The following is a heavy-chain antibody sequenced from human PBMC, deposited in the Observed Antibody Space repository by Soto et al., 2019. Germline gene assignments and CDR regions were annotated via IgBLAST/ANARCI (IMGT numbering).Heavy chain of an antibody. D-gene: IGHD2-2*01. V-gene: IGHV3-30*18. CDR2: ISYDGSNK. J-gene: IGHJ6*02. CDR1: GFTFSSYG. Sequence: QVQLVESGGGVVQPGRSLRLSCAASGFTFSSYGMHWVRQAPGKGLEWVAVISYDGSNKYYADSVKGRFTISRDNSKNTLYLQMNSLRAEDTAVYYCAKDLSTRWVDYYYGMDVWGQGTTVTVSS. CDR3: AKDLSTRWVDYYYGMDV.